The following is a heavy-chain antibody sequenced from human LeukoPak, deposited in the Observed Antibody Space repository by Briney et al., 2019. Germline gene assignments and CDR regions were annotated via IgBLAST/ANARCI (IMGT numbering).Heavy chain of an antibody. J-gene: IGHJ4*02. CDR1: GFTFSSYS. CDR3: ARDGSLTAMVHYYFDY. CDR2: ISSSSSYI. D-gene: IGHD5-18*01. Sequence: GGSLRLSCAASGFTFSSYSMNWVRQAPGKGLEWVSSISSSSSYIYYADSVKGRFTISRDNAKNTLYLQMNSLRAEDTAVYYCARDGSLTAMVHYYFDYWGQGTLVTVSS. V-gene: IGHV3-21*01.